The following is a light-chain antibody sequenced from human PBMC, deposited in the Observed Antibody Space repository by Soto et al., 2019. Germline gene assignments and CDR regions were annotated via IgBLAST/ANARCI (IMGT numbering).Light chain of an antibody. CDR3: MQALQTPV. Sequence: DIVMTQSPLSLPVTPGEPASISCRSSQSLLHSNGYNYLDWYLQKPGQSPQLLIYLGSNRASGVPGRFSGSGSGTDFTLKISRVEAEDVGVYYCMQALQTPVFGRGTKVDIK. CDR1: QSLLHSNGYNY. CDR2: LGS. V-gene: IGKV2-28*01. J-gene: IGKJ4*01.